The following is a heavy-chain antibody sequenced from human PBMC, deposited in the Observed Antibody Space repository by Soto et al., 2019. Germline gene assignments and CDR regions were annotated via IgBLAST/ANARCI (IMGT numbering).Heavy chain of an antibody. CDR2: IYPGDSDT. CDR3: ARHPDYYDSSGHYAPYFDY. Sequence: GESLKISCKGSGYTFTNYWIGWVRQMPGKGLEWMGLIYPGDSDTRYSPSFQGQVTISADKSISTAYLQWSSLKASDTAMYYCARHPDYYDSSGHYAPYFDYWGQGTLVTVS. V-gene: IGHV5-51*01. CDR1: GYTFTNYW. D-gene: IGHD3-22*01. J-gene: IGHJ4*02.